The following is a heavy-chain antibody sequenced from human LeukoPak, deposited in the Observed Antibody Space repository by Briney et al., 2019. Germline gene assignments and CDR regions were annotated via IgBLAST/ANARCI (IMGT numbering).Heavy chain of an antibody. J-gene: IGHJ3*02. CDR2: ISYSGST. CDR3: ARDVRPLIHAFDI. Sequence: SETLSLTCTVSGGSISTYYWNWTRQSPGKGLEWIGYISYSGSTNYNPSLKSRVTISVDTSKDQFSLNLNSVTAADTAVYYCARDVRPLIHAFDIWGQGTVVTVSS. CDR1: GGSISTYY. V-gene: IGHV4-59*01.